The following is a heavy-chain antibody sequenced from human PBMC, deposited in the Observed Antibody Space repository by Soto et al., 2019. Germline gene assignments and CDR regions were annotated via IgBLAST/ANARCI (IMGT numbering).Heavy chain of an antibody. CDR1: GGSISSGGYY. D-gene: IGHD6-13*01. J-gene: IGHJ5*02. V-gene: IGHV4-31*03. Sequence: PSETLSLTCTVSGGSISSGGYYWSWIRQHPGKGLEWIGYIYYSGSTYYNPSLKSRVTISVDTSKNQFSLKLSSVTAADTAVYYCARDTHSGSWYGNWFDPWGQGTLVTVSS. CDR2: IYYSGST. CDR3: ARDTHSGSWYGNWFDP.